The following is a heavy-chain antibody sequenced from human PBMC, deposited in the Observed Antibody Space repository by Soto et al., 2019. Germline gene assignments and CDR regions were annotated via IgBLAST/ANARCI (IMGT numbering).Heavy chain of an antibody. J-gene: IGHJ5*02. Sequence: ASVKVSCKASGYTFTSYGISWVRQAPGQGLEWMGWISAYNGNTNYAQKLQGRVTMTTDTSTSTAYMELRSLRSDDTAVYYCARNFGGGGWFFCGWFDPWGQGTLVTVSS. CDR2: ISAYNGNT. CDR1: GYTFTSYG. D-gene: IGHD6-19*01. CDR3: ARNFGGGGWFFCGWFDP. V-gene: IGHV1-18*01.